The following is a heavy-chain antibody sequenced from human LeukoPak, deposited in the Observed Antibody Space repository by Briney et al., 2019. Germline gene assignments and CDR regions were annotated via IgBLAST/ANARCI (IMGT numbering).Heavy chain of an antibody. D-gene: IGHD3-22*01. Sequence: KAGGSLRLSCAASGFTFSSYSMNWVRQAPGKGLEWVSSISSSSSYIYYADSVKGRFTISRDNAKNSLYLQMNSLRAEDTAVYYCARDYDSSGQSNFDYWGQGTLVTVSS. CDR3: ARDYDSSGQSNFDY. CDR2: ISSSSSYI. V-gene: IGHV3-21*01. J-gene: IGHJ4*02. CDR1: GFTFSSYS.